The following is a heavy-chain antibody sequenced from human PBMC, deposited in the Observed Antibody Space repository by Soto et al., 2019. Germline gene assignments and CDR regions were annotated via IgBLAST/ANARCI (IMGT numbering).Heavy chain of an antibody. J-gene: IGHJ4*02. V-gene: IGHV3-30*18. D-gene: IGHD6-13*01. Sequence: QVQLVESGGGVVQPGRSLRLSCAASGFTFSSYGMQWVRQAPGKGLEWVEVISYDGSNKYYADSVKGRFTISRDNSKNTLYLQMNSLRAEDTAVYYCAKGRIAAAGTSLDYWCQGTLVTVSS. CDR3: AKGRIAAAGTSLDY. CDR2: ISYDGSNK. CDR1: GFTFSSYG.